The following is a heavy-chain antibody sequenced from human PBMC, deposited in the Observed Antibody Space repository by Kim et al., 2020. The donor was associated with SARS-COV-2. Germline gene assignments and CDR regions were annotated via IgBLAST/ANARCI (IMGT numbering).Heavy chain of an antibody. Sequence: SETLSLTCTVSGGSISSGGYYWSWIRQHPGKGLEWIGYIYYSGSTYYNPSLKSRVTISVDTSKNQFSLKLSSVTAADTAVYYGARAPPYSSGWGWYFDLWGRGTLVTVSS. CDR1: GGSISSGGYY. CDR3: ARAPPYSSGWGWYFDL. V-gene: IGHV4-31*03. D-gene: IGHD6-19*01. J-gene: IGHJ2*01. CDR2: IYYSGST.